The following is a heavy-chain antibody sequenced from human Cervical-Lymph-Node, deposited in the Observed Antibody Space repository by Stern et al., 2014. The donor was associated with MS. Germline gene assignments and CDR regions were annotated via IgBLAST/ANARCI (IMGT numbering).Heavy chain of an antibody. J-gene: IGHJ6*02. D-gene: IGHD3-3*02. Sequence: VQLVESGAEVKKPGASVKVSCKASGYTFTSYYMHWVRQAPGQGLEWMGIINPSGGSTSYAQKFQGRVTMTRDTSTSTVYMELSSLRSEDTAVYYCARDRAFTYYYYGMDVWGQGTTVTVSS. CDR3: ARDRAFTYYYYGMDV. CDR2: INPSGGST. V-gene: IGHV1-46*01. CDR1: GYTFTSYY.